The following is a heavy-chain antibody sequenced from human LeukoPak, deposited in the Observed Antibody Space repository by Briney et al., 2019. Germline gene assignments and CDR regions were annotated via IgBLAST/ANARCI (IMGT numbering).Heavy chain of an antibody. CDR3: TRVANGDYFDF. Sequence: SETLSLTCTVSGGSISSGDYYWSWIRQPPGKGLEWVGYIYFSGYTYYSPSLRSRVSISIDTSKNRFSLNLNSVTAAVTAVYYCTRVANGDYFDFWGQGTLVTVSS. V-gene: IGHV4-30-4*01. D-gene: IGHD4-17*01. CDR2: IYFSGYT. CDR1: GGSISSGDYY. J-gene: IGHJ4*02.